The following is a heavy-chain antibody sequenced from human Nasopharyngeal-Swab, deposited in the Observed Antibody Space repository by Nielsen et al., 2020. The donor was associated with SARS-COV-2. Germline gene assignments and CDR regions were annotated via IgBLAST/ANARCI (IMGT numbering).Heavy chain of an antibody. CDR2: LNTETGHP. Sequence: ASVKVSCKASGYTFRNFSINWVRQAPAQGLEWMGWLNTETGHPTYAQGFTGRYVFSLDTSVSTAYLQINSLKAADTALYFCAREKTIDNIYYGMDAWGQGTTVTVSS. V-gene: IGHV7-4-1*02. J-gene: IGHJ6*02. CDR3: AREKTIDNIYYGMDA. CDR1: GYTFRNFS. D-gene: IGHD1-1*01.